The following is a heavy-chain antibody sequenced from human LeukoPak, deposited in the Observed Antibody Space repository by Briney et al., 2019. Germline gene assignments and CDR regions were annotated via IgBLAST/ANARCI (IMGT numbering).Heavy chain of an antibody. Sequence: GGSLRLSCAASGFTFSSYWMSWVRQAPGKGLEWVANIRPDGSEKYYVDSVKGRLTISRDNAKNSLSLQMNSLRGEDTAVYYCARRVPSQVITDYFDYWGQGTLVTVSS. CDR1: GFTFSSYW. J-gene: IGHJ4*02. D-gene: IGHD3-16*01. CDR2: IRPDGSEK. CDR3: ARRVPSQVITDYFDY. V-gene: IGHV3-7*01.